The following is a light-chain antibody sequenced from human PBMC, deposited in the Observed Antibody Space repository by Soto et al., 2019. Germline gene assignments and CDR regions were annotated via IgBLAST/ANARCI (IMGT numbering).Light chain of an antibody. Sequence: QSVLTQSPSASASLGASVKLTCTLSSGHRSYAIAWHQQQPEKGPRYLMKLNSDGSHSKGDGIPDRFSGSSSGAERYLTISSLQAEDEADYYCQTWGTGLRVFGGGTKGTVL. CDR3: QTWGTGLRV. CDR1: SGHRSYA. V-gene: IGLV4-69*01. CDR2: LNSDGSH. J-gene: IGLJ3*02.